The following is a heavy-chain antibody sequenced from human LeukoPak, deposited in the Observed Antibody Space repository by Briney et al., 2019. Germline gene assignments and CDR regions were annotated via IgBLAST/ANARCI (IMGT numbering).Heavy chain of an antibody. Sequence: GGSLRLSCAASGFTFSSYAMSWVRQAPGKGLEWVSAISGSGGSTYYADSVKGRFTISRDNSENTLYLQMNSLRAEDTAVYYCAKALCRHDAFDIWGQGTMVTVSS. J-gene: IGHJ3*02. D-gene: IGHD2-21*01. V-gene: IGHV3-23*01. CDR3: AKALCRHDAFDI. CDR1: GFTFSSYA. CDR2: ISGSGGST.